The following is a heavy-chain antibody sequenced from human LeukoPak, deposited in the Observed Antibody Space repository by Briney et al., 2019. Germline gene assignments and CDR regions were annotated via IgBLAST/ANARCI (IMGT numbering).Heavy chain of an antibody. D-gene: IGHD4-23*01. Sequence: SETLSLTCTVSVGSISRYSLTWIRQPPGKALEGIGYFSISGSIDYNPSLKSRVTISVDTSNKHFSLKLSSVTAADTAVYYCARSPVGYGGAGYFQHWGQATLVTVSS. CDR2: FSISGSI. J-gene: IGHJ1*01. CDR1: VGSISRYS. V-gene: IGHV4-4*09. CDR3: ARSPVGYGGAGYFQH.